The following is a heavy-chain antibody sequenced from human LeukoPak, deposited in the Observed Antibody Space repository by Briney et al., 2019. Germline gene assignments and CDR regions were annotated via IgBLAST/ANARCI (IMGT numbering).Heavy chain of an antibody. D-gene: IGHD6-19*01. CDR1: GGSISSYY. Sequence: PSETLSLTCTVSGGSISSYYWSWIRQPPGKGLEWIGYIYYSGSTNYNPSLKSRVTISVDTSKNQFSLKLSSVTAADTAVYYCARARLRGSGWSRFVPHYYYYYYMDVWGKGTTVTVSS. V-gene: IGHV4-59*01. J-gene: IGHJ6*03. CDR2: IYYSGST. CDR3: ARARLRGSGWSRFVPHYYYYYYMDV.